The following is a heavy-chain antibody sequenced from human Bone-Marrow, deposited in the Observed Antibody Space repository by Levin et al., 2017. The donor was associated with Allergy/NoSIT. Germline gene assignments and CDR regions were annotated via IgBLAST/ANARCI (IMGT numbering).Heavy chain of an antibody. CDR3: ARSDYDYYYYGMDV. CDR2: IYSGGST. J-gene: IGHJ6*02. D-gene: IGHD4-17*01. Sequence: GESLKISCAASGFTVSSNYMSWVRQAPGKGLEWVSVIYSGGSTYYADSVKGRFTISRDNSKNTLYLQMNSLRAEDTAVYYCARSDYDYYYYGMDVWGQGTTVTVSS. CDR1: GFTVSSNY. V-gene: IGHV3-53*01.